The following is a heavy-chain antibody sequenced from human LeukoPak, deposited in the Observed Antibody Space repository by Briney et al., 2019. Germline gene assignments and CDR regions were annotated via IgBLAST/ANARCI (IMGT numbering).Heavy chain of an antibody. CDR2: IYYSGST. CDR1: GGSFSGYY. V-gene: IGHV4-59*08. J-gene: IGHJ4*02. Sequence: SETLSLTCAVYGGSFSGYYWSWIRQPPGKGLEWIGYIYYSGSTNYNPSLKSRVTISVDTSKNQFSLKLSSVTAADTAVYYCARGGVMGTFDYWGQGTLVTVSS. CDR3: ARGGVMGTFDY. D-gene: IGHD3-16*01.